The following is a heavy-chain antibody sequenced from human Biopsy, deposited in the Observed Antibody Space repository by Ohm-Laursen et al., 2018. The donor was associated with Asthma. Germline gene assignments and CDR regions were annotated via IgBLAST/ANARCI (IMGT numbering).Heavy chain of an antibody. V-gene: IGHV1-18*04. CDR3: VRDKVVVVPGSKGPTDWFDP. D-gene: IGHD2-15*01. J-gene: IGHJ5*02. CDR2: ISGYNGDT. CDR1: GYTFSNYA. Sequence: ASVKVSCKTSGYTFSNYAISWVRQAPGQGLEWMGWISGYNGDTKFAQNVKGRLSLTTDSSTSTAYMELRSLTSDDTAVYYCVRDKVVVVPGSKGPTDWFDPWGQGTLVTVSS.